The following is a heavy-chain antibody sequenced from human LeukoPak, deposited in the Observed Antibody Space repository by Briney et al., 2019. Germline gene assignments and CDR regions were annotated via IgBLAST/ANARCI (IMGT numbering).Heavy chain of an antibody. CDR2: INPNSGGT. Sequence: ASVKVSCKASGYTFTGYYMHWVRQAPGQGLEWMGWINPNSGGTNYAQKFQGRVTMTRDTSISTAYMELSRLRSDDTAVYYCARVRNGREGYFDYWGRGTLVTVSS. V-gene: IGHV1-2*02. J-gene: IGHJ4*02. CDR3: ARVRNGREGYFDY. CDR1: GYTFTGYY. D-gene: IGHD1-14*01.